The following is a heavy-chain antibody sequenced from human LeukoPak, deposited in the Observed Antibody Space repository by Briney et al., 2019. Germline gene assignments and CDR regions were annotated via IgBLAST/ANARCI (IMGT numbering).Heavy chain of an antibody. CDR3: SQEGGSHY. CDR1: GFTFSSYG. Sequence: PGGSLRLSCAASGFTFSSYGMHWVRQAPGKGLEWVAFIRSDGSDKYYADSVKGRFTISSDNSKNTLYLQMNSLRAEDTAVYYCSQEGGSHYWGQGTLVTVSS. V-gene: IGHV3-30*02. CDR2: IRSDGSDK. J-gene: IGHJ4*02. D-gene: IGHD5-12*01.